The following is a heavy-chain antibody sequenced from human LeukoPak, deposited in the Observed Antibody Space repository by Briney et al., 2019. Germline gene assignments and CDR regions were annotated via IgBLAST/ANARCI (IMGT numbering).Heavy chain of an antibody. V-gene: IGHV4-61*02. CDR2: IYSSGST. D-gene: IGHD7-27*01. CDR1: GDSISSGTYY. CDR3: ARSPWGSNWFDP. Sequence: PSETLSLTCTLSGDSISSGTYYWSWIRQPAGKGLEWIGRIYSSGSTNYNPSLKSRVTISIDTSKSQFSLKLSSVTAADTAVYYCARSPWGSNWFDPWGQGTLVTVSS. J-gene: IGHJ5*02.